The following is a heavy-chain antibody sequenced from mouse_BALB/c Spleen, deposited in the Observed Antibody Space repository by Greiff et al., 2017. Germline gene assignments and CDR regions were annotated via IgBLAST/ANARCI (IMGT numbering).Heavy chain of an antibody. CDR1: GFTFSDYG. CDR2: ISNLAYSI. D-gene: IGHD2-4*01. V-gene: IGHV5-15*02. J-gene: IGHJ3*01. Sequence: EVQLVESGGGLVQPGGSRKLSCAASGFTFSDYGMAWVRQAPGKGPEWVAFISNLAYSIYYADTVTGRFTISRENAKNTLYLEMSSLRSEDTAMYYCAREGALRRTWFAYWGQGTLVTVSA. CDR3: AREGALRRTWFAY.